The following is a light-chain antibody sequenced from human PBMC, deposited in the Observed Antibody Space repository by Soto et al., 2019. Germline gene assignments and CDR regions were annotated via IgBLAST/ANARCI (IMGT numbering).Light chain of an antibody. CDR2: DAS. CDR1: QSFTRW. J-gene: IGKJ1*01. V-gene: IGKV1-5*01. CDR3: QKYHSYLWT. Sequence: DIHMTQSPSTLSASVLDIGTMTFLASQSFTRWLAWYQQKPGKAPKLLIYDASNLEIGAPSRFSGSGSGTEFTLTISSLQPDDFATYYCQKYHSYLWTFGQGTKVDIK.